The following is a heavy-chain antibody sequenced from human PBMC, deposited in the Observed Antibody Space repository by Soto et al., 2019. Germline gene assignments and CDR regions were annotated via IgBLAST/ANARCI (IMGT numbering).Heavy chain of an antibody. D-gene: IGHD6-19*01. CDR2: IYYSGST. CDR3: AGLRYSSGCRSYWYFDL. V-gene: IGHV4-59*01. CDR1: GGSISSYY. Sequence: QVQLQESGPGLVKPSETLSLTCTVSGGSISSYYWSWIRQPPRKGLEWVGYIYYSGSTNYNPSLTSRGTLSVDTANKQFSLRLSSVTAAATAVDYWAGLRYSSGCRSYWYFDLWGRGTLVTVSS. J-gene: IGHJ2*01.